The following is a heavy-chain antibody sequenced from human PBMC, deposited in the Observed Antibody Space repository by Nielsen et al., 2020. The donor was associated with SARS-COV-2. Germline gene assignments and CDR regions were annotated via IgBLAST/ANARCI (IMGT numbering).Heavy chain of an antibody. CDR3: ARITPSSGWDY. J-gene: IGHJ4*02. Sequence: VKVSCKASGYTFTSYAMHWVRQAPGQRLEWMGWINAGNGNTKYSQKFRGRVTITRDTSASTAYMELSSLSSEDTAVYYCARITPSSGWDYWGQGTLVTVSS. CDR1: GYTFTSYA. V-gene: IGHV1-3*01. CDR2: INAGNGNT. D-gene: IGHD6-19*01.